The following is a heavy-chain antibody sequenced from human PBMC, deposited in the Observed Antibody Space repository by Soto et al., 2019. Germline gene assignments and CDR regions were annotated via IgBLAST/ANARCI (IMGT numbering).Heavy chain of an antibody. J-gene: IGHJ6*02. Sequence: GASVKVSCKPSGSTFSSYAISWVRQAPGQGLEWMGGIIPIFGTANYAQKFQGRVTITADESTSTAYMELSSLRSEDTAVYYCAAPRGGSSSGRKHSYYYGMDVWGQGTTVTVSS. D-gene: IGHD6-6*01. CDR2: IIPIFGTA. CDR3: AAPRGGSSSGRKHSYYYGMDV. V-gene: IGHV1-69*13. CDR1: GSTFSSYA.